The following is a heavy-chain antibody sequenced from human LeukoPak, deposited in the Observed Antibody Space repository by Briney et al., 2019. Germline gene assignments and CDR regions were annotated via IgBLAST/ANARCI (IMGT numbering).Heavy chain of an antibody. CDR3: ARGSSGYYYVRFDS. CDR2: INHSGST. CDR1: GGSFSGYY. V-gene: IGHV4-34*01. Sequence: SETLSLTCAVYGGSFSGYYWSWIRQPPGKGLEWIGEINHSGSTNYNPSLKSRVTISVDTSKNQFSLKLSSVTAADTAVYYCARGSSGYYYVRFDSWGQGTLVTVSS. D-gene: IGHD3-22*01. J-gene: IGHJ5*01.